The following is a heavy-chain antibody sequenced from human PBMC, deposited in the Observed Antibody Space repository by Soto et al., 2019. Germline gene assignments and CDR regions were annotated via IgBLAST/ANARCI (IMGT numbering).Heavy chain of an antibody. CDR2: VSHDGRNT. Sequence: VQLVESGGGVVQPGRSLRLSCAASGFTFSDYAMHWVRQAPGKGLEWVAVVSHDGRNTHYADSVKGRFTISRDSSKNTVSLEMPSLRAEDTGVYYCPKGGRQWLVTSDFNYWGQGARVTVSS. V-gene: IGHV3-30*18. D-gene: IGHD6-19*01. J-gene: IGHJ4*02. CDR3: PKGGRQWLVTSDFNY. CDR1: GFTFSDYA.